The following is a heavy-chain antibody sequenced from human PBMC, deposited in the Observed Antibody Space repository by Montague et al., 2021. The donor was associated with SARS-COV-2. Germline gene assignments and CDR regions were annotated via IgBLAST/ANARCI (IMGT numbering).Heavy chain of an antibody. CDR1: GGSISGHY. Sequence: SETLSLTCIVSGGSISGHYWSWVRQTPEKGLEWIGYIYYLGTTNYNPSLKTRVTFSVDTSKNQLSLMLTTVTAADTAIYYCARQYGDYSDNAFTIWGQGTMVIVSS. J-gene: IGHJ3*02. CDR3: ARQYGDYSDNAFTI. CDR2: IYYLGTT. V-gene: IGHV4-59*08. D-gene: IGHD4-17*01.